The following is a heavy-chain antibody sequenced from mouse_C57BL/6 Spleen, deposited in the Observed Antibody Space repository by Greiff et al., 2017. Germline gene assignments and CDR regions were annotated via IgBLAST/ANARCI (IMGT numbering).Heavy chain of an antibody. CDR1: GYTFTSYG. CDR2: IYPRSGNT. V-gene: IGHV1-81*01. J-gene: IGHJ4*01. CDR3: ANPLGGSSYGYAMDY. D-gene: IGHD1-1*01. Sequence: QVQLQQSGAELARPGASVKLSCKASGYTFTSYGISWLKQRTGQGLEWIGEIYPRSGNTYYNEKFKGKATLTADKSSSTAYMELRSLTSEDSAVYFGANPLGGSSYGYAMDYWGQGTSVTVSS.